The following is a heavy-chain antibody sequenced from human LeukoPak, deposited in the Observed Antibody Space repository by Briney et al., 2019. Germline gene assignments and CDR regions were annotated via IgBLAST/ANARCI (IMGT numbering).Heavy chain of an antibody. D-gene: IGHD3-10*01. CDR1: GGSISSGGYY. CDR3: ARTGHGGGGY. J-gene: IGHJ4*02. Sequence: PSETLSLTCTVSGGSISSGGYYWSWIRQHPGKGLEWIGYIYYSGSTYYNPSLKSRVTISVDTSKNQFSLRLSSMTAADTAVYYCARTGHGGGGYWGQGTLVTVSS. CDR2: IYYSGST. V-gene: IGHV4-31*03.